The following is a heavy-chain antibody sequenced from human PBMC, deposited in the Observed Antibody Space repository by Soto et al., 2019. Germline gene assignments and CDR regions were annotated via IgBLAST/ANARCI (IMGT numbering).Heavy chain of an antibody. Sequence: QAQLVQSGAEVKKPGASVKVSCRASGYPFTSYGINWVRQAPGQGLEWLGWISAYDDKTKYAQILQGRVYMTTDTSTKTAYMEVRSLRSDDTAVYYCASGGYYDSSGSRNYYYYGMNVWGQGTTVTVSS. CDR3: ASGGYYDSSGSRNYYYYGMNV. CDR2: ISAYDDKT. D-gene: IGHD3-22*01. CDR1: GYPFTSYG. J-gene: IGHJ6*02. V-gene: IGHV1-18*01.